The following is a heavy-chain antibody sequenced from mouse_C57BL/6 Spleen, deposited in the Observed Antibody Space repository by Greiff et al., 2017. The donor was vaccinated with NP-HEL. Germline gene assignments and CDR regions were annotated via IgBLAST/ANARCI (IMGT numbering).Heavy chain of an antibody. Sequence: EVMLVESGGGLVKPGGSLKLSCAASGFTFSDYGMHWVRQAPEKGLEWVAYISSGSSTNYYADTVKGRCTISRDNAKNTLFLQMTSLRSEETAMYYCARYQTDYWGQGTTLTVSS. J-gene: IGHJ2*01. CDR2: ISSGSSTN. CDR1: GFTFSDYG. V-gene: IGHV5-17*01. CDR3: ARYQTDY.